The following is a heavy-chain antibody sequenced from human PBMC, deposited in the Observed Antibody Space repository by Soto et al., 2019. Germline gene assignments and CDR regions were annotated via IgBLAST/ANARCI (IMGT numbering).Heavy chain of an antibody. CDR2: ISGSGGST. D-gene: IGHD3-9*01. J-gene: IGHJ4*02. V-gene: IGHV3-23*01. CDR3: AKAPGDYDILTGYVDY. Sequence: GGSLRLSCAASGFTFSSYAMSWVRQAPGKGLEWVSAISGSGGSTYYADSVKGRFTISRDNSKNTLYLQMNSLRAEDTAVYYCAKAPGDYDILTGYVDYWGQGTLVTVSS. CDR1: GFTFSSYA.